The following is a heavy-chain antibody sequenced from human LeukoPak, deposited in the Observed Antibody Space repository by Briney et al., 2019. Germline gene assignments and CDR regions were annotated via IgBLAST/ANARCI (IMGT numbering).Heavy chain of an antibody. V-gene: IGHV4-38-2*01. J-gene: IGHJ4*02. CDR2: IYHSGST. Sequence: SETLSLTCAVSGYSISCGYYWGWIRQPPGKGLEWIGSIYHSGSTYYNPSLKSRVTISVDTSKNQFSLKLSSVTAADTAVYYCARQTPETLDYWGQGTLVTVSS. CDR1: GYSISCGYY. CDR3: ARQTPETLDY.